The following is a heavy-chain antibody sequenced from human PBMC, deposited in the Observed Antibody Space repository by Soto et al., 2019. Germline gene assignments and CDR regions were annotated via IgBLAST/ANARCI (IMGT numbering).Heavy chain of an antibody. CDR3: ARVGYSSGWHWDH. Sequence: GGSLRLSCAASGFTFSSYAMHWVRQAPGKGLEWVAVISYDGSNKYYADSVKGRFTISRDNSKNTLYLQMNSLRAEDTAVYYCARVGYSSGWHWDHWGQGTLVTVSS. J-gene: IGHJ4*02. V-gene: IGHV3-30-3*01. D-gene: IGHD6-19*01. CDR1: GFTFSSYA. CDR2: ISYDGSNK.